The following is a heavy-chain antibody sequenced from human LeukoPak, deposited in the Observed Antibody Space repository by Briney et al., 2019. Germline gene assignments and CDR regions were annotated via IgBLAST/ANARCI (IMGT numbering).Heavy chain of an antibody. D-gene: IGHD5-18*01. CDR2: MYYSGNT. Sequence: SETLSLTCTVSGGSISSSSYYWGWIRQPPGEGLEWIGSMYYSGNTYYNPSLKSRVTISVDTSKNQFSLKLSSVTAADTAVYYCAGVGSSYDKNYYYYYHMDVWGKGTTVTISS. J-gene: IGHJ6*03. CDR3: AGVGSSYDKNYYYYYHMDV. V-gene: IGHV4-39*01. CDR1: GGSISSSSYY.